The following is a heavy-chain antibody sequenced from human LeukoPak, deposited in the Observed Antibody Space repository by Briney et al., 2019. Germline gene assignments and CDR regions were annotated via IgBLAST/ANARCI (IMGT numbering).Heavy chain of an antibody. V-gene: IGHV6-1*01. CDR2: TYYRSTWYN. CDR1: GDSVSSNSVT. D-gene: IGHD2-2*01. J-gene: IGHJ5*02. Sequence: SQTLSLTCAISGDSVSSNSVTWNWIRQFPSRGLEWLGRTYYRSTWYNDYAVSVRGRITVNPDTSKNQFSLHLNSVTPEDTAVYYCARRLTQYDCFDPWGQGILVTVSS. CDR3: ARRLTQYDCFDP.